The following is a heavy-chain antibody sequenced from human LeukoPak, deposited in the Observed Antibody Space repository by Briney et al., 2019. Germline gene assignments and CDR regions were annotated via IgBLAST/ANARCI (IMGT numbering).Heavy chain of an antibody. V-gene: IGHV4-59*01. D-gene: IGHD3-22*01. CDR2: VFYGGGS. CDR3: ARIYDTSDYYFDY. Sequence: PSETLSLTCTVSGVSIDLNSWSWLRQPPGEGLEWIGHVFYGGGSNYNPSLKSRVTISLDTSNSQFSLKLTSVTAADTAVCYCARIYDTSDYYFDYWGLGTLVTVSS. J-gene: IGHJ4*02. CDR1: GVSIDLNS.